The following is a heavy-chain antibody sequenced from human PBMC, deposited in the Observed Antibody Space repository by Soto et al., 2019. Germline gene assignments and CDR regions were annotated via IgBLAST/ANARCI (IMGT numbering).Heavy chain of an antibody. Sequence: GESLKISCKGSGYSFSNYWIVWVRQMPGKGLEWMGIIYPGDSETKYSPSFQGQVTISADKSISTAYLQWSSLKASDTAMYYCARQSSSTVEFDYWGQGTLVTVSS. D-gene: IGHD4-17*01. CDR2: IYPGDSET. CDR1: GYSFSNYW. J-gene: IGHJ4*02. V-gene: IGHV5-51*01. CDR3: ARQSSSTVEFDY.